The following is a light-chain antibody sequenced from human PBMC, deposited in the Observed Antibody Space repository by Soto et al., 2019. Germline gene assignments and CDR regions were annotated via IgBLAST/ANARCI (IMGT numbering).Light chain of an antibody. CDR1: QSISSY. Sequence: DIQMTQSPSSLSASVGDRVTITCRAGQSISSYLNWYQQKPWKAPKLLIYAASSLQSGVPSRFSGSGSGTDFTLTISSLQPEDFATYYCQQSYSTPRTFGQGTKVEIK. CDR2: AAS. V-gene: IGKV1-39*01. J-gene: IGKJ1*01. CDR3: QQSYSTPRT.